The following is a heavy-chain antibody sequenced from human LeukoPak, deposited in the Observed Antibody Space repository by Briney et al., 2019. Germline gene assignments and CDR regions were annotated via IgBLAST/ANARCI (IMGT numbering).Heavy chain of an antibody. CDR3: ARDQRCSGGSCYSDRFDY. CDR2: ISAYNGNT. D-gene: IGHD2-15*01. CDR1: GGTFTSYG. J-gene: IGHJ4*02. Sequence: ASLKVSCKASGGTFTSYGISWVRQAPGQGLEWMGWISAYNGNTNYAQKLQGRVTMTTDTSTSTAYMELRSLRSDDPAVYYCARDQRCSGGSCYSDRFDYWGQGTLVTVSS. V-gene: IGHV1-18*04.